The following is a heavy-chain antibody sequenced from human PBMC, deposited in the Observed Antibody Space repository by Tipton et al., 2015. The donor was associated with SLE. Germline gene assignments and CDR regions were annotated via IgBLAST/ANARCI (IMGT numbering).Heavy chain of an antibody. CDR2: IYYSGST. Sequence: TLSLTCTASGGSISSGGYYWSWVRQRPGTGLEWIGYIYYSGSTYYNPSLKSRGTISVDTSKNQFSLNLRSVTAADTAVYYCARHDYGGLYFDYWGQGTLVTVSS. D-gene: IGHD4/OR15-4a*01. V-gene: IGHV4-31*03. CDR3: ARHDYGGLYFDY. J-gene: IGHJ4*02. CDR1: GGSISSGGYY.